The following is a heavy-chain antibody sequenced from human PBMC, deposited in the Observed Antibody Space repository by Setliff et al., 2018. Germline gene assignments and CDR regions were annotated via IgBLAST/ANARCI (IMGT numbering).Heavy chain of an antibody. D-gene: IGHD6-19*01. V-gene: IGHV3-33*06. Sequence: GGSLRLSCVASGFTFSNYGMHWVRQAPGKGLEWVALIWNDGSSKFYGDSVKGRFTTEYAASVKGRFTISRPDSEIAIYLQMNSLRAEDTAVYYCAKVGGIVVAGTLWYFDYWGQGTLVTVSS. CDR1: GFTFSNYG. CDR2: IWNDGSSK. J-gene: IGHJ4*02. CDR3: AKVGGIVVAGTLWYFDY.